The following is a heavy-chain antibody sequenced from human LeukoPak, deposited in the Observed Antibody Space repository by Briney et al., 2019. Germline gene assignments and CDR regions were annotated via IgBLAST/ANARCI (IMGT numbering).Heavy chain of an antibody. J-gene: IGHJ4*02. V-gene: IGHV3-30*02. Sequence: GGSLRLSCAASGFIFSDYGLHWVRQAPGKGLEWVACIPSDASNNFYVDSVKGRFTISRDNAKNTLYLQMDSLRSEDTAIYYCAKQIDSTTWSFDYWGQGTLVTVSS. CDR1: GFIFSDYG. D-gene: IGHD6-13*01. CDR2: IPSDASNN. CDR3: AKQIDSTTWSFDY.